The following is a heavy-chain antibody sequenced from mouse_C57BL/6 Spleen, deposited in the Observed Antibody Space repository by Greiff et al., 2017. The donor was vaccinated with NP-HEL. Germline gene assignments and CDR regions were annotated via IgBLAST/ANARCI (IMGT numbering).Heavy chain of an antibody. CDR1: GFNIKDDY. CDR2: IDPENGDT. D-gene: IGHD1-1*01. V-gene: IGHV14-4*01. Sequence: VHVKQSGAELVRPGASVKLSCTASGFNIKDDYMHWVKQRPEQGLEWIGWIDPENGDTEYASKFQGKATITADTSSNTAYLQRSSLTSEDTAVYYCTTSRYYYGSSPWFAYWGQGTLVTVSA. J-gene: IGHJ3*01. CDR3: TTSRYYYGSSPWFAY.